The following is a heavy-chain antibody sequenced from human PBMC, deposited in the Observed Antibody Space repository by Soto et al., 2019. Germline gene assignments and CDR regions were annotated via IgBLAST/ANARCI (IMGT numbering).Heavy chain of an antibody. D-gene: IGHD2-15*01. CDR1: GFTFSSYW. Sequence: GGSLRLSCAASGFTFSSYWMSWVRQAPGKGLEWVANIKQDGSEKYYVDSVKGRFTISRDNAKNSLYLQMNSLRAEDTAVYYCASDGYCSGGSCYWDIHDYWGQGTLVTVSS. J-gene: IGHJ4*02. CDR3: ASDGYCSGGSCYWDIHDY. CDR2: IKQDGSEK. V-gene: IGHV3-7*01.